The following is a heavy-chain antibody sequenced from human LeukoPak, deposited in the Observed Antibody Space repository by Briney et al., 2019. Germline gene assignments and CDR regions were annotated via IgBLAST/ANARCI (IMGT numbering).Heavy chain of an antibody. Sequence: PGGSLRLSCAASGFTFSSYAMSWVRQAPGKGLEWVSAISGSGASTYYADSVKGRFTISRDKSKNTLYLQMNSLRAEDTARYYCAKGLGNWGIYYMDVWGKGTTVTVSS. CDR3: AKGLGNWGIYYMDV. J-gene: IGHJ6*03. CDR2: ISGSGAST. V-gene: IGHV3-23*01. CDR1: GFTFSSYA. D-gene: IGHD7-27*01.